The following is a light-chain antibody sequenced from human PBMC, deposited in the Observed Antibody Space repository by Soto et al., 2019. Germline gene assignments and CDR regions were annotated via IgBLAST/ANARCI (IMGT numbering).Light chain of an antibody. Sequence: VVTQEPSLTVSPGGTVTLSCASSTGAVTSAYYPNWFQQKPGQAPRALIYDTTNKHSWTPARFSGSLLGGKAALTLSGVQPEDEAEYYCLLYFDSTRVFGGGTKLTVL. V-gene: IGLV7-43*01. CDR2: DTT. J-gene: IGLJ2*01. CDR3: LLYFDSTRV. CDR1: TGAVTSAYY.